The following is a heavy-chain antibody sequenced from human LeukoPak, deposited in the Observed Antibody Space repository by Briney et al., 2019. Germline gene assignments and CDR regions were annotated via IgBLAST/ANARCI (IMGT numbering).Heavy chain of an antibody. CDR1: GYTFSGYY. CDR2: INPNSGGT. V-gene: IGHV1-2*02. D-gene: IGHD6-13*01. Sequence: ASVKVSCKASGYTFSGYYMHWVRQAPGQGLERMGWINPNSGGTNYAQKFQGRATMTRDTSISTAYMELSRLRSDDTAVYYCARGYPLSTTAAGTYFQHWGQGTLVTVSS. CDR3: ARGYPLSTTAAGTYFQH. J-gene: IGHJ1*01.